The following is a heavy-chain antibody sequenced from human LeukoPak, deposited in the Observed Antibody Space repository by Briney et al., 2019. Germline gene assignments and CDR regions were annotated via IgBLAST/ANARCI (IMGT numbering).Heavy chain of an antibody. D-gene: IGHD1-26*01. J-gene: IGHJ3*02. CDR2: ISSSGSTI. V-gene: IGHV3-48*03. Sequence: PGGSLRLSCTASGFTFSSYEMNWVRQAPGKGLEWVSYISSSGSTIYYADSVKGRFTIFRDNAKNSLYLQMNSLRAEDTAVYFCARAPTLLLDAFDIWGQGTMVTVSS. CDR3: ARAPTLLLDAFDI. CDR1: GFTFSSYE.